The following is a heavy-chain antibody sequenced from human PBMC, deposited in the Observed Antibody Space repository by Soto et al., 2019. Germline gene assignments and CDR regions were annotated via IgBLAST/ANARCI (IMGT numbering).Heavy chain of an antibody. Sequence: SETLSLTCTFSCGSISSGDYYWSWIRQPPGKGLEWIGYIYYTGSTYYNPSLKSRLTISVDTSKNQFSLKLTSVTAADTAVYFCARYQKGPFDYWGQGTLVTVSS. CDR1: CGSISSGDYY. CDR2: IYYTGST. D-gene: IGHD2-2*01. J-gene: IGHJ4*02. V-gene: IGHV4-30-4*01. CDR3: ARYQKGPFDY.